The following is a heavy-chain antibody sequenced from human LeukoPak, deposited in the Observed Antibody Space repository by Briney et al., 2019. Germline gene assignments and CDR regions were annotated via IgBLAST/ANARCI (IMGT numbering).Heavy chain of an antibody. CDR3: AREYGYRIV. J-gene: IGHJ4*02. Sequence: GGSLRLSCAASGFTFSDYYMSWIRQAPGKGLEWVSYISSSSTYTDYADSVKGRFTISRDNSKNTLYLQMNSLRAEDTAVYYCAREYGYRIVWGQGTLVTVSS. V-gene: IGHV3-11*06. CDR1: GFTFSDYY. CDR2: ISSSSTYT. D-gene: IGHD5-12*01.